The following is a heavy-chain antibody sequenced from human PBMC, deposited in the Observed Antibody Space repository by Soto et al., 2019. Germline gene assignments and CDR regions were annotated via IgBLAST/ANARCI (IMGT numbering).Heavy chain of an antibody. D-gene: IGHD3-22*01. V-gene: IGHV1-69*13. J-gene: IGHJ4*02. CDR1: GDALTGYT. CDR3: ARDRYYHDNSGYHPQFDS. Sequence: SVKVSCKASGDALTGYTISWVRQALGHGLEWMGGIIPAYGTTNYAQKFQGRVTMTADESTTTVYMELSSLRSEDTAMYFCARDRYYHDNSGYHPQFDSWGQGTLVTVS. CDR2: IIPAYGTT.